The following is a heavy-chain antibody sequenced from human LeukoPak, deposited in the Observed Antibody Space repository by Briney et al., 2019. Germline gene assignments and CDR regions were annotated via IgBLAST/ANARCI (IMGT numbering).Heavy chain of an antibody. V-gene: IGHV3-23*01. J-gene: IGHJ3*02. D-gene: IGHD2-2*01. CDR2: ISGSGGST. CDR1: GFTFSSYA. Sequence: GGSLRLSCAASGFTFSSYAMSWVRQAPGKGLEWVSAISGSGGSTYYADSVKGRFTISRDNSKNTLYLQMNSLRAEDTAVYYCAKGGGPVVVPAAVNDAFDIWGQGTMVTVSS. CDR3: AKGGGPVVVPAAVNDAFDI.